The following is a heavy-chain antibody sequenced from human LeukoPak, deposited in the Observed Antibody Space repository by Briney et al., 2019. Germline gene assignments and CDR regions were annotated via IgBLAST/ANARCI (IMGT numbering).Heavy chain of an antibody. D-gene: IGHD2-2*01. CDR1: GYTYTGYY. J-gene: IGHJ5*02. CDR3: ARDREDIVVVPANWFDP. Sequence: GASVKVSCKASGYTYTGYYMHWVRQGPGQGLEWMGWINPNSGGTNYAQKFQGRVTMTRDTSISTAYMELSRLRSDDTAVYYCARDREDIVVVPANWFDPWGQGTLVTVSP. V-gene: IGHV1-2*02. CDR2: INPNSGGT.